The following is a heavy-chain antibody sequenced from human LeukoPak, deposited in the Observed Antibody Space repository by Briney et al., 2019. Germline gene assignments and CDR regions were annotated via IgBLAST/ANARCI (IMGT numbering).Heavy chain of an antibody. CDR3: GRYTRAFDI. Sequence: PGGSLRLSCAASGFTFSSYWMTWVRQAPGKGLEWVATIKHDGSEKYYVDSVKGRFTISRDNARNSLDLQMNSLRAEDTAVYYCGRYTRAFDIWGQGTMVTVSS. CDR1: GFTFSSYW. CDR2: IKHDGSEK. V-gene: IGHV3-7*01. D-gene: IGHD2-2*01. J-gene: IGHJ3*02.